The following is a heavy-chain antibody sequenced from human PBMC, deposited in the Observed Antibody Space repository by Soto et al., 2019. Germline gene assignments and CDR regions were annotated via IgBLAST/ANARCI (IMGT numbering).Heavy chain of an antibody. CDR2: IYTGGST. CDR1: GFTVSSNY. V-gene: IGHV3-66*01. Sequence: PGGSLRLSCAASGFTVSSNYMSWVRQAPGKGLEWVSIIYTGGSTYYADSVKGRFTISRDNSKNMLYLQMNSLRAEDTAVYYCARDAGDILTGFYFDYWGQGTLVTVSS. J-gene: IGHJ4*02. CDR3: ARDAGDILTGFYFDY. D-gene: IGHD3-9*01.